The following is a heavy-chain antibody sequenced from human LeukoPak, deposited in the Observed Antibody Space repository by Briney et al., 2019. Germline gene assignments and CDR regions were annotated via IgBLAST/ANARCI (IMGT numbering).Heavy chain of an antibody. J-gene: IGHJ3*02. CDR2: ISSSSSTI. D-gene: IGHD1-26*01. CDR3: ARGGTYYNEAFDI. CDR1: GFTFSSYS. Sequence: GGSLRLSCAASGFTFSSYSMKWVRQTPGKGLEWVSYISSSSSTIYYADSVKGRFTISRDNAKNSLYLQMNSLRAEDTAVYYCARGGTYYNEAFDIWGQGTMVTVSS. V-gene: IGHV3-48*01.